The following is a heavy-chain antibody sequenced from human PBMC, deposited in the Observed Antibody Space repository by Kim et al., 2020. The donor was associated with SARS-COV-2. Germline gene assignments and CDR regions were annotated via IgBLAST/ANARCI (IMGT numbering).Heavy chain of an antibody. CDR1: GGSINNYY. J-gene: IGHJ4*02. Sequence: SETLSLTCTVSGGSINNYYWSWIRQPPGKGLEWIGYIYYSGSTNYNPSLKSRLTISLDTSKNQFSLKLSSVTAADTAVSYCARYGSGSYPFDYWGQGTLV. D-gene: IGHD3-10*01. CDR3: ARYGSGSYPFDY. CDR2: IYYSGST. V-gene: IGHV4-59*01.